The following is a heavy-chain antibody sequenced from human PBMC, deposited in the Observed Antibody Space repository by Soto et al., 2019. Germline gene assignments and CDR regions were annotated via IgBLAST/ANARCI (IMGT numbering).Heavy chain of an antibody. V-gene: IGHV4-34*01. Sequence: QVQLQQWGAGLLKPSETLSLTCAVYGGSFSGYYWSWIRQPPGKGLEWIGEINQSGSTNYNPSLKSRVTISVDTSKNQFSLKLSSVTAADTAVYYCARTYSSSWSAFDYWGQGTLVTVSS. CDR2: INQSGST. CDR3: ARTYSSSWSAFDY. CDR1: GGSFSGYY. J-gene: IGHJ4*02. D-gene: IGHD6-13*01.